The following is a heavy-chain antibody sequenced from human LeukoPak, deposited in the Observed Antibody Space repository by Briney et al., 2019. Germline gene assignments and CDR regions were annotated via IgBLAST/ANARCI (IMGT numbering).Heavy chain of an antibody. CDR2: ISGSGGST. D-gene: IGHD6-19*01. CDR1: GFTFSSYA. CDR3: ARADGIAVAGSYYYYGVDV. Sequence: SGGSLRLSCAASGFTFSSYAMSWVRQAPGKGLEWVSAISGSGGSTYYADSVKGRFTISRDNSKNTLYLQMNSLRAEDTAVYYCARADGIAVAGSYYYYGVDVWGQGTTVTVSS. J-gene: IGHJ6*02. V-gene: IGHV3-23*01.